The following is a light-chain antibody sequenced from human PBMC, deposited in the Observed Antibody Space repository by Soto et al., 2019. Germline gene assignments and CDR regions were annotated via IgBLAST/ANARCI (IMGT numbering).Light chain of an antibody. V-gene: IGLV2-14*01. CDR3: TSYTSSSTLV. J-gene: IGLJ1*01. CDR2: AVS. Sequence: QSALTQPASVSGSPGQAITISCTGTSSDVGGSNYVSWYQQHPGKAPKLMIYAVSDRPSGVSNRFSGSKSGNTASLTISGLQAGDEADYYCTSYTSSSTLVFGTGTKVTV. CDR1: SSDVGGSNY.